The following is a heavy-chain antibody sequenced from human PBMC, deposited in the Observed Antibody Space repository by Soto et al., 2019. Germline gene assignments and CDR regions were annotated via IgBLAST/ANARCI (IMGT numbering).Heavy chain of an antibody. CDR1: GDSVSSFY. D-gene: IGHD2-2*01. Sequence: SETLSLTCTVSGDSVSSFYWTWIRQPPGKGLEWVGYIFSSGSTNYNPSLKSRVTISVDTSENQFSLKLTSVTAADTAVYYCARVGYCSSTPCWPIGYFEYWGQGTLVTVSS. CDR2: IFSSGST. J-gene: IGHJ4*02. CDR3: ARVGYCSSTPCWPIGYFEY. V-gene: IGHV4-59*02.